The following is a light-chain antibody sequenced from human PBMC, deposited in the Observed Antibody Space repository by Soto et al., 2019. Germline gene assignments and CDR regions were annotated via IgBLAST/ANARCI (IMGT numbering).Light chain of an antibody. CDR1: QSISSY. V-gene: IGKV1-39*01. Sequence: DIQMTQSPSSLSASVGDRVTITCRASQSISSYLNWYQQKPGKAPKVLIYAASSLQSEVPSRFSGGGSGTDFTLTISSLQPEDFATYYCQQSYSTPYTFGQGTKLEIK. J-gene: IGKJ2*01. CDR2: AAS. CDR3: QQSYSTPYT.